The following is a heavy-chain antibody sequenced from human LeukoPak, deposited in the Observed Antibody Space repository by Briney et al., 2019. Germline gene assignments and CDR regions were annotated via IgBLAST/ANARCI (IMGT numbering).Heavy chain of an antibody. V-gene: IGHV4-38-2*02. CDR2: IYHSGST. Sequence: KSSETLSLTCAVSGYSISSGYYWGWIRQPPGKGLAWVGSIYHSGSTYYSPSLKSRVTISVDTSKNQFSLKLSSVTAADTAVYYCAREPVPRYCSGGSCQDYWGQGTLVTVSS. J-gene: IGHJ4*02. D-gene: IGHD2-15*01. CDR3: AREPVPRYCSGGSCQDY. CDR1: GYSISSGYY.